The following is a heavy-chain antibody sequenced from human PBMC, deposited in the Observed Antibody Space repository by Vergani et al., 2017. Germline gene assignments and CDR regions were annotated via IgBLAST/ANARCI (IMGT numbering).Heavy chain of an antibody. D-gene: IGHD1-14*01. CDR3: ARVGTSSNRDYFDY. V-gene: IGHV1-2*02. CDR1: GYTFTDSF. Sequence: QVQLVQSGAEVKKPGASVKVSCSASGYTFTDSFMHWVRQAPGQGLEWMGWINPNSGGTNYAQKFQGRVTMTRDTSISTAYMELSNLRSDDTAVYYCARVGTSSNRDYFDYWGQGTLVTVSS. CDR2: INPNSGGT. J-gene: IGHJ4*02.